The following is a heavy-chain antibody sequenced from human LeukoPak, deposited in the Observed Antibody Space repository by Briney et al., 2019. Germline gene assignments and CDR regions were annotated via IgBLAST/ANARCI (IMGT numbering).Heavy chain of an antibody. CDR2: IIPIFGTA. CDR3: ARETGTTKDAFDI. V-gene: IGHV1-69*05. D-gene: IGHD1-14*01. Sequence: ASVKVSRKASGGTFSSYAISWVRQAPGQGLEWMGGIIPIFGTANYAQKFQGRVTITTDESTSTAYMELSSVRSEDTAVYYCARETGTTKDAFDIWGQGTMVTVSS. CDR1: GGTFSSYA. J-gene: IGHJ3*02.